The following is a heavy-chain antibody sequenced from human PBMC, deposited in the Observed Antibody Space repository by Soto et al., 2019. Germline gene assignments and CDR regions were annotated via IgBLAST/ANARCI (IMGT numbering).Heavy chain of an antibody. D-gene: IGHD6-13*01. V-gene: IGHV4-39*01. Sequence: SETLSLTCTVSGGSISSSSYYWGWIRQPPGKGLEWIGSIYYSGSTYYNPSLKSRVTISVDTSKNQFSLKLSSVTAADTAVYYCARHRGGPNSSSWYPQPNCFDSWGQGILVTLSS. J-gene: IGHJ5*01. CDR3: ARHRGGPNSSSWYPQPNCFDS. CDR2: IYYSGST. CDR1: GGSISSSSYY.